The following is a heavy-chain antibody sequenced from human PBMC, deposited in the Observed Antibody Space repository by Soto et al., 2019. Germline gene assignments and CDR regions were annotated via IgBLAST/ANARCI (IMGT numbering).Heavy chain of an antibody. V-gene: IGHV4-39*01. Sequence: SETLSLTCTVSGGSISFSSHYWGWIRQPPGKGLEWIGSIYHSGSTYYNPSLKSRVTISVDTSKNQFSLRLSSVTAADTAVFYCARRRGSSSSSFLDYWGQGTLVTVSS. CDR2: IYHSGST. CDR1: GGSISFSSHY. CDR3: ARRRGSSSSSFLDY. D-gene: IGHD6-6*01. J-gene: IGHJ4*02.